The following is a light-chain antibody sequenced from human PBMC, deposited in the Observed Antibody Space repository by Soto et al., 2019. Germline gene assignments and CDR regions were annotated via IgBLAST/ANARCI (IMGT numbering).Light chain of an antibody. Sequence: QSALTQPASVSGSPGQSITISCTGTSSDVGGYKYVSWYQQHPGKAPKHMIYDVSNRPSGVSNRFSGSKSGNTASRTISGLQAEDEADYYCSSYTSSSTVVFGGGTKLTVL. V-gene: IGLV2-14*01. CDR3: SSYTSSSTVV. J-gene: IGLJ2*01. CDR1: SSDVGGYKY. CDR2: DVS.